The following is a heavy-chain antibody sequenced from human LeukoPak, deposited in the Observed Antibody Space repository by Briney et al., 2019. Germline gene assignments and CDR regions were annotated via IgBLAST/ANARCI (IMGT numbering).Heavy chain of an antibody. CDR1: GYTFTSYY. Sequence: EASVKVSCKASGYTFTSYYMHWVRQAPGQGLEWMGIINPSGGSTSYAQKFQGRVTMTRDMSTSTVYMELSSLRSEDTAVYYCARDSLGDYGSGSYYAFDYWGQGTLVTVSS. V-gene: IGHV1-46*01. CDR3: ARDSLGDYGSGSYYAFDY. CDR2: INPSGGST. D-gene: IGHD3-10*01. J-gene: IGHJ4*02.